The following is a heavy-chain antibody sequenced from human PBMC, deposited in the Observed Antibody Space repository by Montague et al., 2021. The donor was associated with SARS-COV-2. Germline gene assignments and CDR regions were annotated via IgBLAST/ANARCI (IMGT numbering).Heavy chain of an antibody. V-gene: IGHV3-48*03. CDR3: ARDRDWDDWCGMDV. J-gene: IGHJ6*02. Sequence: SLRLSCVASGFIFSSYEMKWVRQAPGKGLEWISYISSSGSGITKXYTXSGKGRFTISRDNDKNSLYLQMNSLRVEDTAIYYCARDRDWDDWCGMDVWGQGTTVTVSS. CDR1: GFIFSSYE. CDR2: ISSSGSGITK. D-gene: IGHD2-21*01.